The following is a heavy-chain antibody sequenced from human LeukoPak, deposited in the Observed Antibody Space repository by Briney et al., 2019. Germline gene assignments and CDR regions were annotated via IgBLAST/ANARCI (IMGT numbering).Heavy chain of an antibody. D-gene: IGHD3-3*01. CDR1: GGSISSYY. J-gene: IGHJ4*02. V-gene: IGHV4-59*01. Sequence: SETLSLTCTVSGGSISSYYWSWIRQPPGKGLEWIGYIYYSGSTNYNPSLKSRVTISVDTSKNQFSLKLSSVTAEDTAVYYCARTITIFGVVDYWGQGTLVTVSS. CDR2: IYYSGST. CDR3: ARTITIFGVVDY.